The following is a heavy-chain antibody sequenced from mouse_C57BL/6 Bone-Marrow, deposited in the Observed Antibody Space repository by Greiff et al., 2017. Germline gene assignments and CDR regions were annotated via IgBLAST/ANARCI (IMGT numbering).Heavy chain of an antibody. J-gene: IGHJ4*01. Sequence: QVQLQQPGAELVRPGSSVKLSCKASGYTFTSYWMHWVKQRPIQGLEWIGNIDPSDSETHYNQKFKDKATLTVDKSSSTAYMQLSSLTSEDSSVYYSASGYSNWAMDYWGQGTSVTVSS. D-gene: IGHD2-5*01. V-gene: IGHV1-52*01. CDR1: GYTFTSYW. CDR2: IDPSDSET. CDR3: ASGYSNWAMDY.